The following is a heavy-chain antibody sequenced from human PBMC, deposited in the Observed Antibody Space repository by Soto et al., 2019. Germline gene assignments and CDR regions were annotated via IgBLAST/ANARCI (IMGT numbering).Heavy chain of an antibody. D-gene: IGHD1-7*01. CDR2: IYYSGST. J-gene: IGHJ3*02. Sequence: SETLSLTCTVSGGSISSSSYYWGWIRQPPGKGLEWIGSIYYSGSTYYNPSLKSRVTISVDTSKNQFSLKLSSVTAADTAVYYCARKVMELLAFDIWGQGTMVTVSS. CDR1: GGSISSSSYY. V-gene: IGHV4-39*01. CDR3: ARKVMELLAFDI.